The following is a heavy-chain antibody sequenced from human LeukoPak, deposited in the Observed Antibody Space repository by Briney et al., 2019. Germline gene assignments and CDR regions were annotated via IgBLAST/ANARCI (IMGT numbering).Heavy chain of an antibody. D-gene: IGHD6-19*01. Sequence: GGSLRLSCATSGFTFSNFEMNWVRQAPGEGLECVADISGSGSRTYYADSVKGRFTISRDNAKNSLYLQMNSLRAEDTALYFCARVSDISVAAYFDSWGQGTLVTVSS. J-gene: IGHJ4*02. V-gene: IGHV3-48*03. CDR3: ARVSDISVAAYFDS. CDR2: ISGSGSRT. CDR1: GFTFSNFE.